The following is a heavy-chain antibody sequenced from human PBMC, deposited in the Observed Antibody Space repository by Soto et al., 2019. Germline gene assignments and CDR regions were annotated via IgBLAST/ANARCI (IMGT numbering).Heavy chain of an antibody. V-gene: IGHV4-34*01. Sequence: SSETLSLTCAVYGGSFSGYYWSWIRQPPGKGLEWIGEINHSGSTNYNPSLKSRVTISVDTSKNQFSLKLSSVTAADTAVYYCARRWLWWGRPFDIWGQGTMVTVSS. CDR3: ARRWLWWGRPFDI. CDR2: INHSGST. CDR1: GGSFSGYY. D-gene: IGHD2-21*02. J-gene: IGHJ3*02.